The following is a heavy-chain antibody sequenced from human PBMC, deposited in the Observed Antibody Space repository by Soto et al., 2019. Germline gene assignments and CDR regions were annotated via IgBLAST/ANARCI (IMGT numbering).Heavy chain of an antibody. CDR1: GGTFSSYA. Sequence: SVKVSCKASGGTFSSYAISWVRQAPGQGLEWMGGIIPIFGTANYAQKFQGRVTITADESTSTAYMELSSLRSEDTAVYYCARDVAHRTYYYDSSGPHRAFDIWGQGTMVTVSS. J-gene: IGHJ3*02. D-gene: IGHD3-22*01. V-gene: IGHV1-69*13. CDR3: ARDVAHRTYYYDSSGPHRAFDI. CDR2: IIPIFGTA.